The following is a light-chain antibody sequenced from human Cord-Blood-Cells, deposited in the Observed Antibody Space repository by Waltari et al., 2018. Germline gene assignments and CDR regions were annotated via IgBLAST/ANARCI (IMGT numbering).Light chain of an antibody. J-gene: IGLJ3*02. CDR3: SSYTSSSTRV. Sequence: QSALTQPASVSGSPGQSITISCTGTSSYVGGYNYVSCYQQHPGKAPKLMIYHVSNRPSGCSNRFSGSKSGNTASLTISGLQAEDEADYYCSSYTSSSTRVFGGGTKLTVL. CDR2: HVS. CDR1: SSYVGGYNY. V-gene: IGLV2-14*03.